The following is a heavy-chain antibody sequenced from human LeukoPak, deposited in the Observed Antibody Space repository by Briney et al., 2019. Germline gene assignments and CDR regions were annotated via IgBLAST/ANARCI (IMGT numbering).Heavy chain of an antibody. Sequence: SETLSLTCAVYGGSFSGYYWSWIRQPPGKGLEWIGEINHSGSTNYNPSLKSRVTISVDTSKNQFSLKLSSVTAADTAVYYCARPGSGSPFDYWGQGTLVTVSS. J-gene: IGHJ4*02. CDR1: GGSFSGYY. CDR2: INHSGST. V-gene: IGHV4-34*01. CDR3: ARPGSGSPFDY. D-gene: IGHD3-3*01.